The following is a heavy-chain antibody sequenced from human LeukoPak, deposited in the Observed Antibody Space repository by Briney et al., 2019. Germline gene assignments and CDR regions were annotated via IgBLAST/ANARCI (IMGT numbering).Heavy chain of an antibody. V-gene: IGHV3-48*02. CDR2: ISSSSSTI. J-gene: IGHJ4*02. D-gene: IGHD3-22*01. CDR3: ARDKKVLMIVGTIYFDY. Sequence: GGSLRLSCAASGFTFSSYSMNWVRQAPGKGLEWVSYISSSSSTIYYADSVKGRFTISRDNAKNSLYLQMNSLRDEDTAVYYCARDKKVLMIVGTIYFDYWGQGTLVTVSS. CDR1: GFTFSSYS.